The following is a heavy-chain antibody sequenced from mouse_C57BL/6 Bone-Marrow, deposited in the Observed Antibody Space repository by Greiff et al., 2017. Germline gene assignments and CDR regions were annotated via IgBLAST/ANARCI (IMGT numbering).Heavy chain of an antibody. J-gene: IGHJ1*03. V-gene: IGHV1-81*01. Sequence: QVQLKQSGAELARPGASVKLSCKASGYTFTSYGISWVKQRTGQGLEWIGEIYPRSGNTYYNEKFKGKATLTADKSSSTAYMELRSLTSEDSAVYFCARGGYLIDVWGTGTTVTVSS. D-gene: IGHD5-1-1*01. CDR1: GYTFTSYG. CDR2: IYPRSGNT. CDR3: ARGGYLIDV.